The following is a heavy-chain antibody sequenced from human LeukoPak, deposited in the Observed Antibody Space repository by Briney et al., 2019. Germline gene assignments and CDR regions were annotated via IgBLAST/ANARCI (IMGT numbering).Heavy chain of an antibody. V-gene: IGHV4-4*02. Sequence: SGTLSLTCAVSGGPITSGNWWTWVRQPPGKGLEWIGEIYHSGSTNYNPSLKSRLTISVDKSKNQFSLALSSVTAADTAVYYCARGVPAAGAKWFDPWGPGSLVTVYS. CDR2: IYHSGST. CDR1: GGPITSGNW. CDR3: ARGVPAAGAKWFDP. J-gene: IGHJ5*02. D-gene: IGHD6-13*01.